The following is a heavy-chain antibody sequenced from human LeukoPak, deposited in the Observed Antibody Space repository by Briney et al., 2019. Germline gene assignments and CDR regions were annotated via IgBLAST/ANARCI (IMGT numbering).Heavy chain of an antibody. D-gene: IGHD3-10*01. V-gene: IGHV1-8*01. J-gene: IGHJ5*02. CDR3: ATRYYASGSMIT. CDR1: GYTFTSYD. CDR2: MNPNSGNT. Sequence: VASVKVSCKASGYTFTSYDINWVRQATGQGLEWMGWMNPNSGNTGYAQKFQGRVTMTRNTSISTAYMELSSLRSEDTAVYYCATRYYASGSMITWGQGTLVTVSS.